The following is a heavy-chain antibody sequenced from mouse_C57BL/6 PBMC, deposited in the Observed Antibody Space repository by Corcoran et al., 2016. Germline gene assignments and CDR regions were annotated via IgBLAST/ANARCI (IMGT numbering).Heavy chain of an antibody. CDR2: IFPGSGST. Sequence: QVQLQQSGPELVKPGASVKISCKASGYTFTDYYINWVKQRPGQGLEWIGWIFPGSGSTYYNEKFKGKATLTVDKSSSTAHMLLSSLTSEDSAVYFCAREVRGFAYWGQGTLVTVSA. J-gene: IGHJ3*01. V-gene: IGHV1-75*01. D-gene: IGHD2-2*01. CDR3: AREVRGFAY. CDR1: GYTFTDYY.